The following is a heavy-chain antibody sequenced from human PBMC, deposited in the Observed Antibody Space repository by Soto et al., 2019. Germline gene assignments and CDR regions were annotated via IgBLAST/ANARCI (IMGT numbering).Heavy chain of an antibody. CDR1: GDSIGSGNKY. D-gene: IGHD3-16*01. CDR2: IFSSGTT. J-gene: IGHJ6*02. Sequence: QVQLRESGPGRVMPSQTLSLTCTVSGDSIGSGNKYWSWIRQAPGKGLEWIGYIFSSGTTYYNPSLKSRLTMSLDTSQNQFSLKLNSVTAADTAVYFCARVPSPFDFYYAMDVWGQGTTVTVSS. CDR3: ARVPSPFDFYYAMDV. V-gene: IGHV4-30-4*01.